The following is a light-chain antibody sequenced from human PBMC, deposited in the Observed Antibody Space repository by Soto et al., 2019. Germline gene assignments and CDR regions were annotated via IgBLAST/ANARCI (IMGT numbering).Light chain of an antibody. CDR2: DAS. CDR3: QHRSNWPPSIT. V-gene: IGKV3-11*01. CDR1: QSVSRY. Sequence: EIVLTQSPANLSLSPWEIATLSCRASQSVSRYLAWSQQKPGQAPRLLIYDASNRATGIPARFSGSGSGTDFTLTISSLEPEDFAFYYCQHRSNWPPSITFGQGTRLEIK. J-gene: IGKJ5*01.